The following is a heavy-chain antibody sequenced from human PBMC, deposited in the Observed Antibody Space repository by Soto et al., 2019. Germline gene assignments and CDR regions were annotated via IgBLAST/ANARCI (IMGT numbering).Heavy chain of an antibody. V-gene: IGHV2-5*02. Sequence: QITLKESGPTLVKPTQTLTLTCTFSGFSLSTSGVGVGWIRQPPGKALEWLALIYWDDDKRYSPSLKSRLTITKDTSKNQVVLTMTNMDPVDTATYYCAHSLGYSGYDPDYYYYYMDVWGKGTTVTVSS. CDR1: GFSLSTSGVG. CDR3: AHSLGYSGYDPDYYYYYMDV. J-gene: IGHJ6*03. CDR2: IYWDDDK. D-gene: IGHD5-12*01.